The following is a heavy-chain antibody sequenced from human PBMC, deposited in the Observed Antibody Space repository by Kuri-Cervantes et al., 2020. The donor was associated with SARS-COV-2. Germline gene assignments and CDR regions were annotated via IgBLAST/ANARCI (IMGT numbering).Heavy chain of an antibody. Sequence: GESLKISCAASGFTLSSYAMHWVRQAPGKGLEWVALISCDGTNKFYADSVKGRFTISRDNSRNTLYLQMNSLRAEDTAVFYCARPDCTINGVCFMDVWGQGTTVTVSS. CDR3: ARPDCTINGVCFMDV. J-gene: IGHJ6*02. D-gene: IGHD2-8*01. CDR2: ISCDGTNK. CDR1: GFTLSSYA. V-gene: IGHV3-30-3*01.